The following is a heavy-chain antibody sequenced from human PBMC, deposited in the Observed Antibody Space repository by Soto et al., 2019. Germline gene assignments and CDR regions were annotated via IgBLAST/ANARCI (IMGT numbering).Heavy chain of an antibody. V-gene: IGHV1-46*01. J-gene: IGHJ6*02. Sequence: ASVKVSCKASGYTFTSYYMHWVRQAPGQGLEWMGIINPSGGSTSYAQKFQGRVTMTRDTSTSTVYMELSGLRSEDTAVYYCAGPYCSGGSCYSDYYYGMDVWGQGTTVTGS. D-gene: IGHD2-15*01. CDR2: INPSGGST. CDR1: GYTFTSYY. CDR3: AGPYCSGGSCYSDYYYGMDV.